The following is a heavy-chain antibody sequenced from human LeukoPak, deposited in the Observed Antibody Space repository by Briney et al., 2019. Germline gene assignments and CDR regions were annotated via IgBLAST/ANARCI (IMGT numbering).Heavy chain of an antibody. CDR3: AKVGPQYYYDSGCSFFDY. CDR1: GFTFSSYA. Sequence: PGGSLRLSCAASGFTFSSYAMSWVRQAPGKGLEWVSDISGSGGSTYYADSVKGRVTISRDTSKSTLYLQMNSLRAEDTAVYYCAKVGPQYYYDSGCSFFDYWGQGTLVTVSS. V-gene: IGHV3-23*01. D-gene: IGHD3-10*01. CDR2: ISGSGGST. J-gene: IGHJ4*02.